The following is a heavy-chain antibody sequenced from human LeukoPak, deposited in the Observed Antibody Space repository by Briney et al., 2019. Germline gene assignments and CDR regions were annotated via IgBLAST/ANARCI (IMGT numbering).Heavy chain of an antibody. D-gene: IGHD6-13*01. Sequence: GASVKVSCKASGGTFSSYAISWVRQAPGQGLERMGGIIPIFGTANYAQKFQGRVTITTDESTSTAYMELSSLRSEDTAVYYCARPGLSAAGTWYFQHWGQGTLVTVSS. CDR2: IIPIFGTA. V-gene: IGHV1-69*05. CDR1: GGTFSSYA. J-gene: IGHJ1*01. CDR3: ARPGLSAAGTWYFQH.